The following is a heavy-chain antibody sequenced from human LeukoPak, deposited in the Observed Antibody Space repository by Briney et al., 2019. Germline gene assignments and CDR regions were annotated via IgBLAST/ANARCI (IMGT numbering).Heavy chain of an antibody. CDR3: AKDIYGRKYFDY. J-gene: IGHJ4*02. D-gene: IGHD3-10*01. CDR1: GFIDNTNY. V-gene: IGHV3-53*05. Sequence: GGSLRLSCAASGFIDNTNYMTWVRQAPGRGLEWVSFIYADVNTYYADSVKGRFNISRDNSKNTLYLQMNSLRAEDTAVYYCAKDIYGRKYFDYWGQGTLVTVSS. CDR2: IYADVNT.